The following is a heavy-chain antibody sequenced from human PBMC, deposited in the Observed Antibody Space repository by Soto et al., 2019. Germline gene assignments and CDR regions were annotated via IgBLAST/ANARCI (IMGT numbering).Heavy chain of an antibody. J-gene: IGHJ6*02. V-gene: IGHV1-69*13. CDR2: IIPIFGTA. CDR3: ASPYCSSTSCTIYYYYGMDV. CDR1: GGTFSSYA. D-gene: IGHD2-2*01. Sequence: SVKVSYKASGGTFSSYAISWVRQAPGQGLEWMGGIIPIFGTANYAQKFQGRVTITADESTSTAYMELSSLRSEDTAVYYCASPYCSSTSCTIYYYYGMDVWGQGTTVTVSS.